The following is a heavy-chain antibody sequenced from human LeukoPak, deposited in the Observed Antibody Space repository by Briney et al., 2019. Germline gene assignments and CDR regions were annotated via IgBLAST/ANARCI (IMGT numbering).Heavy chain of an antibody. CDR2: IYYSGRT. V-gene: IGHV4-31*03. Sequence: SETLSLTCTVSGGSISSGDYYWSWIRQHPGKGLEWIGYIYYSGRTYHNPSRKSRLTTSLDTSKNQFSLKLSSVTAADTAVYYCARAFGRGYSYGYPTVDYWGQGTLVTVSS. D-gene: IGHD5-18*01. CDR1: GGSISSGDYY. CDR3: ARAFGRGYSYGYPTVDY. J-gene: IGHJ4*02.